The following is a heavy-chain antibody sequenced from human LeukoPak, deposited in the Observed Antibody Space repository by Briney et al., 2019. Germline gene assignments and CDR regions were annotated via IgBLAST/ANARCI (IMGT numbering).Heavy chain of an antibody. CDR3: ARLLHYERSVYRPVDC. D-gene: IGHD5/OR15-5a*01. V-gene: IGHV3-7*01. J-gene: IGHJ4*02. Sequence: GGSLRLSRAASGFTFSSHSMSWVRQAPGKGLEWVANVKEDGSEENYVDSVKGRFTISRDNAVKSLYLQMNSLRAEDTAVYFCARLLHYERSVYRPVDCWGQGTLVAVSS. CDR1: GFTFSSHS. CDR2: VKEDGSEE.